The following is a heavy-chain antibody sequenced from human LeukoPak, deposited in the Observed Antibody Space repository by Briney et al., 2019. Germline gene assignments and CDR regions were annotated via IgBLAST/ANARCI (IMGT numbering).Heavy chain of an antibody. D-gene: IGHD3-3*01. CDR1: GYSFTSNY. J-gene: IGHJ3*02. CDR3: ACLRATSPRGGIFGVVTPNDAFDI. CDR2: IYPRDGST. Sequence: ASVKVSCKASGYSFTSNYIHWVRQAPGQGLEWMGMIYPRDGSTSYAQRFQDRVTVTRDTSTSTVHMELSGLRSEDTAVYYCACLRATSPRGGIFGVVTPNDAFDIWGQGTMVTVSS. V-gene: IGHV1-46*01.